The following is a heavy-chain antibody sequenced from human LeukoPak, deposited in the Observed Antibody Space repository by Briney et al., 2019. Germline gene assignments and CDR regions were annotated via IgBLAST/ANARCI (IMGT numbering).Heavy chain of an antibody. J-gene: IGHJ4*02. CDR3: ARCDNWNYASNDY. D-gene: IGHD1-7*01. Sequence: GGSLRLSCAASGFTFSSYSMNWGRQAPGKGLEWVSSISSSGSYIYYADSVKGQFTISRDNAKNSLSLQMNSLRAEDTAVYYCARCDNWNYASNDYWGQGTLVTVSS. CDR1: GFTFSSYS. V-gene: IGHV3-21*01. CDR2: ISSSGSYI.